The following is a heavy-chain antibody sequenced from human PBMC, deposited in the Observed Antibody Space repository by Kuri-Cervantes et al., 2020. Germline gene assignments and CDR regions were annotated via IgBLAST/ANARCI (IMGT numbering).Heavy chain of an antibody. J-gene: IGHJ6*02. D-gene: IGHD6-6*01. CDR3: ARDRVAARLYYYYGMDV. CDR1: GFTVSSNY. Sequence: GESLKISCAASGFTVSSNYMSWVRQAPGKGLEWVSYISSSGSTIYYADSVKGRFTISRDNAKNSLYLQMNSLRAEDTAVYYCARDRVAARLYYYYGMDVWGQGTTVTVSS. CDR2: ISSSGSTI. V-gene: IGHV3-11*01.